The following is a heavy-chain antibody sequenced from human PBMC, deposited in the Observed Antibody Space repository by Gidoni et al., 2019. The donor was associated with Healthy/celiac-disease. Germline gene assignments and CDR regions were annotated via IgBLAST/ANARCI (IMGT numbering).Heavy chain of an antibody. D-gene: IGHD2-2*01. J-gene: IGHJ4*02. CDR2: IWYDGSNK. CDR3: ARDGEYCSSTSCYVLYYFDY. CDR1: TVIRGG. Sequence: TVIRGGMHWVRPAPGKGLEWGAVIWYDGSNKYYADSVKGRFTIARDNSKNTLNLQMNSLRAEDTAVYYCARDGEYCSSTSCYVLYYFDYWGQGTLVTVSS. V-gene: IGHV3-33*01.